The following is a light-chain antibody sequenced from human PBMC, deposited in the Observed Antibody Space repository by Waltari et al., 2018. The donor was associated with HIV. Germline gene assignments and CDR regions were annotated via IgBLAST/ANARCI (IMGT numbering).Light chain of an antibody. V-gene: IGLV1-47*01. J-gene: IGLJ3*02. CDR3: EAWDSTLKETL. CDR1: TSNLATPW. Sequence: QSVLTQPPSASGTPGQTVTIPCSGSTSNLATPWVSWYQQLPGTAPKLLIYRNYKRPSGVPERFSVSKSGASASLVISGLRSEDEADYYCEAWDSTLKETLFGGGTKLTVL. CDR2: RNY.